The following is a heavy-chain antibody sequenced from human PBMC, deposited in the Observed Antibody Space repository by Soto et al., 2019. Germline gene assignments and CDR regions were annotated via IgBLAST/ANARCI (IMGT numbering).Heavy chain of an antibody. CDR1: GFTFSSYS. CDR2: ISSSSSYI. Sequence: GGSLRLSCAASGFTFSSYSMNWVRQAPGKGLEWVSSISSSSSYIYYADSVKGRFTISRDNAKNSLYLQMNSLRAEDTAVYYCARELADYCSGGSCYPLAAFDIWGQGTMVTVSS. J-gene: IGHJ3*02. V-gene: IGHV3-21*01. CDR3: ARELADYCSGGSCYPLAAFDI. D-gene: IGHD2-15*01.